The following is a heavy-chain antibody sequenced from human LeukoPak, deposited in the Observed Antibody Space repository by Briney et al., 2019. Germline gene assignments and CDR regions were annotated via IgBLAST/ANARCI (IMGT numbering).Heavy chain of an antibody. Sequence: ASVKVSCEASGYTFTSYAFSWVRQAPGQGLEWMGWISAYNGNTNFAQKFQGRVTMTTDTSTSTAYMELRRLRSDDTAVYYCARGYCSSASCRLGGYYFDYWGQGTLVTVSS. D-gene: IGHD2-2*01. CDR1: GYTFTSYA. V-gene: IGHV1-18*01. J-gene: IGHJ4*02. CDR3: ARGYCSSASCRLGGYYFDY. CDR2: ISAYNGNT.